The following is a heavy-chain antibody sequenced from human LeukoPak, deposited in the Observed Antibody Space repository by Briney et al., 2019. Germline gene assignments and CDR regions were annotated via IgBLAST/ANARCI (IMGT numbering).Heavy chain of an antibody. Sequence: SVKVSCKASGGTFSSYAISWVRQVPGQGLEWMGRIIPIFGTANYAQKFQGRVTITTDESTSTAYMELSSLRSEDTAVYYCVAGYCSGGSCYSELDYWGQGTLVTVSS. CDR1: GGTFSSYA. D-gene: IGHD2-15*01. V-gene: IGHV1-69*05. CDR3: VAGYCSGGSCYSELDY. CDR2: IIPIFGTA. J-gene: IGHJ4*02.